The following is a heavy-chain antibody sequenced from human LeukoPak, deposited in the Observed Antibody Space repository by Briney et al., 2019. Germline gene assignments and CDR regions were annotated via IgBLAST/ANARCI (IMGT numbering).Heavy chain of an antibody. CDR2: INPNSGGT. Sequence: ASVKVSCKASGYTFTGYYMHWVRQAPGQGLEWMGWINPNSGGTNYAQKFQGRVTMTRDTSISTAYMELSRLRSDDTAVYYCARDLGQWLAGYYFDYWGQGTLVTVSS. J-gene: IGHJ4*02. CDR3: ARDLGQWLAGYYFDY. CDR1: GYTFTGYY. V-gene: IGHV1-2*02. D-gene: IGHD6-19*01.